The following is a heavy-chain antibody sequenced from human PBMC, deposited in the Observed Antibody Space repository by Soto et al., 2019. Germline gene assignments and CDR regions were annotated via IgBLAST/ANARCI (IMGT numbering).Heavy chain of an antibody. V-gene: IGHV1-2*02. CDR3: ARDLIGYYDFWSGPEYWFDP. CDR1: GYTFTGYY. J-gene: IGHJ5*02. Sequence: ASVKVSCKASGYTFTGYYMHWVWQAPGQGLEWMGWINPNSGGTNYAQKFQGRVTMTRDTSISTAYMELSRLRSDDTAVYYCARDLIGYYDFWSGPEYWFDPWGQGTLVTVSS. D-gene: IGHD3-3*01. CDR2: INPNSGGT.